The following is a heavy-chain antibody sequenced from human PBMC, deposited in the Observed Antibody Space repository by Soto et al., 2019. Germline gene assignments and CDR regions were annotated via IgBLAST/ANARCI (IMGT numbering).Heavy chain of an antibody. CDR2: INDGNGNT. D-gene: IGHD1-26*01. Sequence: QVQLVQSGAEVKKPGASVKVSCKASGYTFTSYAMHWVRQAPGQRLEWMGWINDGNGNTKYSQKFQGRVTITRDTSASTAYMELSSLRSEDTAVYYCARVREITSGGYWRGYYGMDVWGQGTTVTVSS. V-gene: IGHV1-3*01. J-gene: IGHJ6*02. CDR3: ARVREITSGGYWRGYYGMDV. CDR1: GYTFTSYA.